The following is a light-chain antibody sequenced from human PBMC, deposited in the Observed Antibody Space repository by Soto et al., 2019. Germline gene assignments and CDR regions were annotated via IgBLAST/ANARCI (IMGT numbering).Light chain of an antibody. Sequence: QSALTQPASVPDSPGQSITISCTGTSSDVGGSKFVSWYQQHPGKPPKLIIYDVANRPSGVSNRFSGSKSGSTASLIISRLQTEDEADYYCVSYTSSTTYVFGTGTKLTVL. V-gene: IGLV2-14*03. CDR1: SSDVGGSKF. CDR3: VSYTSSTTYV. CDR2: DVA. J-gene: IGLJ1*01.